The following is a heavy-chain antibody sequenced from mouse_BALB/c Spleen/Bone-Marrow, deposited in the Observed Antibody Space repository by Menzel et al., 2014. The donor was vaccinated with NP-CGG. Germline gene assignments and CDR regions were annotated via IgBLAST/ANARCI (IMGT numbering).Heavy chain of an antibody. D-gene: IGHD4-1*01. V-gene: IGHV5-6-2*01. CDR3: ARRGWDGYFDY. Sequence: DVMLVESGGGLVKLGGSLKLSCAASGFTFSSYYMSWVRQTPEKRLELVAAINSNGGSTYYPDTVKGRFTISRDNAKNTLYLQMSSLKSEDTALYYCARRGWDGYFDYWGQGTTRTVSS. CDR1: GFTFSSYY. J-gene: IGHJ2*01. CDR2: INSNGGST.